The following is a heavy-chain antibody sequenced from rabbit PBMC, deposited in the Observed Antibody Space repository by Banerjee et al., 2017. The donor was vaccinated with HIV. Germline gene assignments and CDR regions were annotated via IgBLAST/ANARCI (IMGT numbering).Heavy chain of an antibody. CDR3: ARDFNL. Sequence: QSLEESGGDLVKPGGSLTLTCTASGFSFSSSYYMCWVRQAPGKGPEWIACIYAGSSGSTYYASWAKGRFTSSKTSSTTVTLQMTSLTAADTATYFCARDFNLWGPGTLVTVS. J-gene: IGHJ4*01. V-gene: IGHV1S40*01. CDR1: GFSFSSSYY. CDR2: IYAGSSGST.